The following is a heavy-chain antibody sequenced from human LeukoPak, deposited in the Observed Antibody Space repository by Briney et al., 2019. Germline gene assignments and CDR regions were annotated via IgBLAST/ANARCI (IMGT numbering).Heavy chain of an antibody. CDR2: IYPGDSDT. D-gene: IGHD3-16*02. Sequence: GESLKISCTGSGYSFTSYWIGWVRQIPGKGLGWMGIIYPGDSDTRYSPSFQGQVTISADKSTSTAYLQWSSLKASDTAMYYCARHRPYYDYVWGSYRSFYYGMDVWGQGATVTVSS. CDR1: GYSFTSYW. CDR3: ARHRPYYDYVWGSYRSFYYGMDV. V-gene: IGHV5-51*01. J-gene: IGHJ6*02.